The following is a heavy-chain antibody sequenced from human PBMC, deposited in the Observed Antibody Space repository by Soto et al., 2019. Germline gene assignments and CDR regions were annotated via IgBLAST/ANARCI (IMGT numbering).Heavy chain of an antibody. CDR3: ARPVGGYSYGYFNYYGMDV. CDR2: IYYSGST. D-gene: IGHD5-18*01. CDR1: GGSIXSSSYY. V-gene: IGHV4-39*01. Sequence: SETLSLTYTVSGGSIXSSSYYWGWIRQPPGKGLEWIGSIYYSGSTYYNPSLKSRVTISVDTSKNQFSLKLSSVTAADTAVYYCARPVGGYSYGYFNYYGMDVWGQGTTVT. J-gene: IGHJ6*02.